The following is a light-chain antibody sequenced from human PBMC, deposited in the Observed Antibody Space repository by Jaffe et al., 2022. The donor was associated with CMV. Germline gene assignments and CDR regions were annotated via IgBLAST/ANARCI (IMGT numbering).Light chain of an antibody. CDR1: QKISTSF. CDR2: TTS. Sequence: EIVLTQSPGTLSLSPGERATLSCRASQKISTSFLAWYQHKPGQAPRLLIYTTSTRATGIPDRFSASGSGTDFSLTIRGLEPEDAAMYYCHQYSSSPTFGQGTKVDIK. V-gene: IGKV3-20*01. CDR3: HQYSSSPT. J-gene: IGKJ1*01.